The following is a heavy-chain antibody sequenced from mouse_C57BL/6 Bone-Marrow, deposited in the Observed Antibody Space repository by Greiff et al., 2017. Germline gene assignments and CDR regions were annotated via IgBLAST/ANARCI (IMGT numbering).Heavy chain of an antibody. CDR2: IHPNSGST. Sequence: QVQLQQPGAELVKPGASVKLSCKASGYTFTSYWMNWVKQRPGQGLEWIGMIHPNSGSTNYNEKLKSKATLTVDKSASTAYMQRSSLTSEDSAVYYCARLVTTPFAYWGQGTLVTVSA. J-gene: IGHJ3*01. CDR1: GYTFTSYW. CDR3: ARLVTTPFAY. D-gene: IGHD2-2*01. V-gene: IGHV1-64*01.